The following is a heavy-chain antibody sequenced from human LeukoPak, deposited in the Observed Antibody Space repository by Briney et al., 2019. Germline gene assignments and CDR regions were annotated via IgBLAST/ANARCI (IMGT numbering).Heavy chain of an antibody. D-gene: IGHD2-21*02. CDR1: RFTFSSYG. J-gene: IGHJ4*02. CDR3: ARHSHCGGDCYSDYFDY. Sequence: GGSLRLSCAASRFTFSSYGMHWVRQAPGKGLEWVAVISYDGSIKYYADSVKGRFTISRDNSKNTLYLQMNSLRTEDTAVYYCARHSHCGGDCYSDYFDYWGQGTLVTVSS. CDR2: ISYDGSIK. V-gene: IGHV3-30*03.